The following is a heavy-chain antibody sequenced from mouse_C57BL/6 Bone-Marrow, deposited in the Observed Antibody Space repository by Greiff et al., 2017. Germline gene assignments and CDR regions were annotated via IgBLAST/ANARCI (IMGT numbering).Heavy chain of an antibody. D-gene: IGHD1-1*01. CDR2: IRNKANGYTT. J-gene: IGHJ4*01. CDR3: ARPIYGTPYYYAMDY. Sequence: EVQGVESGGGLVQPGGSLSLSCAASGFTFTDYYMSWVRQPPGKALEWLGFIRNKANGYTTEYSASVKGRFTISRDNSQSILYLQMNALRAEDSATYYCARPIYGTPYYYAMDYWGQGTSVTVSS. CDR1: GFTFTDYY. V-gene: IGHV7-3*01.